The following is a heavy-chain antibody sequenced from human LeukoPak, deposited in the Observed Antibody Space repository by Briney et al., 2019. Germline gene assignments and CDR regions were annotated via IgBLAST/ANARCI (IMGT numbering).Heavy chain of an antibody. V-gene: IGHV3-7*01. CDR1: GFTFSTYW. CDR2: INQDGNKN. CDR3: ARDYTYSTGGTYYDRFDY. J-gene: IGHJ4*02. Sequence: GGSLRLSCAASGFTFSTYWMTWVRQAPGKGLEWVANINQDGNKNYYLDSVKGRFTISRDNAKNSLYLQMNSLRAEDTAVYCCARDYTYSTGGTYYDRFDYWGQGTLVTVSS. D-gene: IGHD2-15*01.